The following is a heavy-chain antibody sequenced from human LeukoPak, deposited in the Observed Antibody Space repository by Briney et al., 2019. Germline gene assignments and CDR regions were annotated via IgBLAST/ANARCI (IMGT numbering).Heavy chain of an antibody. CDR3: AKPSGSYSGYYFDY. CDR2: ISGSGGST. J-gene: IGHJ4*02. CDR1: GFTFSNAW. Sequence: PGGSLRLSCAASGFTFSNAWMSWVRQAPGKGLEWVSAISGSGGSTYYADSVKGRFTISRDNSKNTLYLQMNSLRAEDTAVYYCAKPSGSYSGYYFDYWGQGTLVTVSS. V-gene: IGHV3-23*01. D-gene: IGHD1-26*01.